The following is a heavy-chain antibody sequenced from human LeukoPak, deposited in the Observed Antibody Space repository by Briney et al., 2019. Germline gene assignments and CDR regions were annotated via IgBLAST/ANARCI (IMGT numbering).Heavy chain of an antibody. CDR1: GFTFSNAW. CDR3: TGAYCSSASCYTESFNYFDY. CDR2: IKSKTDGGTT. V-gene: IGHV3-15*01. D-gene: IGHD2-2*02. J-gene: IGHJ4*02. Sequence: PGGSLRLSRAASGFTFSNAWMSWVRQAPGKGLEWVGRIKSKTDGGTTDYAAPVKGRFTISRDDSKNTLYLQMNSLKTEDTAVYYCTGAYCSSASCYTESFNYFDYWGQGTLVTVSS.